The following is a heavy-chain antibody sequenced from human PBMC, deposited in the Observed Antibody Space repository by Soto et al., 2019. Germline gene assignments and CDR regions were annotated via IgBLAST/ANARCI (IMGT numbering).Heavy chain of an antibody. V-gene: IGHV4-30-4*01. D-gene: IGHD1-1*01. J-gene: IGHJ6*02. Sequence: SETLSLTCTVSGGSISSGDYYWSLILQPPWKGLEWIGYIYYSGSTYYNPSLKIRVTISLDTSKNKFSLKMSSVTAADTAVYYCAGTLRRIRYYYYGMDVWGQGTTVTVYS. CDR1: GGSISSGDYY. CDR3: AGTLRRIRYYYYGMDV. CDR2: IYYSGST.